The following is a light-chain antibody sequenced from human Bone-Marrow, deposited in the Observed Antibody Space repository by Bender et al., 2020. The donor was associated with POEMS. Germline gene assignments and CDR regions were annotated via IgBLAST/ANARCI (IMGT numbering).Light chain of an antibody. CDR3: TSYAGNNIWV. V-gene: IGLV1-44*01. J-gene: IGLJ1*01. CDR2: DNY. Sequence: QSVLTQPPSASGTPGQRVIIPCSGGSSNIGSNVVSWYQHLPGTAPKVLIYDNYRRPSGVPDRFSASKSGTSASLAISGLQAEDEADYYCTSYAGNNIWVFGTGTTVTVL. CDR1: SSNIGSNV.